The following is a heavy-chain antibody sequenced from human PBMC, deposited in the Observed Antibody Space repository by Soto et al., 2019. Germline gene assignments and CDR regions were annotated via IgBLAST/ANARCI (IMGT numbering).Heavy chain of an antibody. CDR1: GCTFSSYS. Sequence: GGRRLSCAASGCTFSSYSMNWVRQAPGKGLEWVSSISSSSGHIYYADSLKGRFTISRDNAKNSLYLQMNSLRAEDTAVYYCTRHWLATREFDYWGQGTLVTVSS. CDR2: ISSSSGHI. J-gene: IGHJ4*02. D-gene: IGHD1-26*01. CDR3: TRHWLATREFDY. V-gene: IGHV3-21*01.